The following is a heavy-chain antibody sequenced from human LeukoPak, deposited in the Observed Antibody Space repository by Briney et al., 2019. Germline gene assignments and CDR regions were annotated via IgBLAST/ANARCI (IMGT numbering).Heavy chain of an antibody. CDR1: GFTFNIYS. CDR3: AKCWVRGVISNWFDP. CDR2: ISGTSNYI. D-gene: IGHD3-10*01. V-gene: IGHV3-21*01. J-gene: IGHJ5*02. Sequence: PGGSLRLSCAASGFTFNIYSMNWVRQAPGKGLEWVSSISGTSNYIYYADSVKGRFTISRDNAKNSLYLHMNSLRAEDTAVYYCAKCWVRGVISNWFDPWGQGTLVTVSS.